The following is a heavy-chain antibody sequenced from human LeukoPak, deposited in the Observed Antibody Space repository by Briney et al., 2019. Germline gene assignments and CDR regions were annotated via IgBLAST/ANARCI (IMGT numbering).Heavy chain of an antibody. Sequence: ASVKVSCKASGYTFTGYYMHWVRQAPGQGLEWMGWINPNSGGTNYAQKFQGRVTMTGDTSISTAYMELSRLSSDDTAVYYCARERRYCSSTSCSRSFDYWGQGTLVTVSS. D-gene: IGHD2-2*01. V-gene: IGHV1-2*02. CDR3: ARERRYCSSTSCSRSFDY. CDR1: GYTFTGYY. CDR2: INPNSGGT. J-gene: IGHJ4*02.